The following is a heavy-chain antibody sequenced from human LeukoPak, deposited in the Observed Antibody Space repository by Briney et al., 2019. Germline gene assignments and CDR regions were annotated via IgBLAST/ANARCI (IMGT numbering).Heavy chain of an antibody. J-gene: IGHJ4*02. D-gene: IGHD1-1*01. CDR3: AKLAGTFSAIMSVAYFDY. CDR2: ISRSVNNM. V-gene: IGHV3-NL1*01. Sequence: VISRSVNNMIYADSVKGRFTISRDNSKNTLYLQMNSLRAEDTAVYFCAKLAGTFSAIMSVAYFDYWGQGTLVTVSS.